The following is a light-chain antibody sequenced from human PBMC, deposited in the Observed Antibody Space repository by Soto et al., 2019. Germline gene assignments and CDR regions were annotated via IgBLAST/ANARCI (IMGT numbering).Light chain of an antibody. CDR1: RSDVGGYNY. Sequence: QSALTQPASVSGSPGQSITISCTGTRSDVGGYNYVSWYQQHPGKAPKFMIYDVSNRPSGVSNRFSGSKSGNTASLTISGLQSEDEADYYCSSYTRSSTLDVVFGGGTTLTVL. CDR3: SSYTRSSTLDVV. V-gene: IGLV2-14*01. J-gene: IGLJ2*01. CDR2: DVS.